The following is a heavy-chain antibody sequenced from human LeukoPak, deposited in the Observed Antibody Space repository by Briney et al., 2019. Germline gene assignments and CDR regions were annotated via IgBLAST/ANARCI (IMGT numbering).Heavy chain of an antibody. Sequence: RGSLRLSCAASGFTFSSYGMHWVRQAPGKGLEWVAGISYHGSNKYYVDSVKGRFTISRDNPKNTLYLQMNSLRADDTAVYYCAKVFREMRTGYGMGVWGQGTTVTVSS. CDR3: AKVFREMRTGYGMGV. CDR2: ISYHGSNK. J-gene: IGHJ6*02. D-gene: IGHD3/OR15-3a*01. CDR1: GFTFSSYG. V-gene: IGHV3-30*18.